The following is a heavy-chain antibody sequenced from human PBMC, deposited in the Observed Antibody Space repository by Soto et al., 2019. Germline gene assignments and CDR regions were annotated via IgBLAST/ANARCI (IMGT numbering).Heavy chain of an antibody. CDR1: GFSLSTSGVG. CDR3: AHRRGCKYYDFWSGYYENACYFDY. D-gene: IGHD3-3*01. J-gene: IGHJ4*02. V-gene: IGHV2-5*02. CDR2: IYWDDDK. Sequence: SGPTLVNPTQTLTLTCTFSGFSLSTSGVGVGWIRQPPGKALEWLALIYWDDDKRYSPSLKSRLTITKDTSKNQVVLTMTNMDPVDTATYYCAHRRGCKYYDFWSGYYENACYFDYWGQGTLVTVSS.